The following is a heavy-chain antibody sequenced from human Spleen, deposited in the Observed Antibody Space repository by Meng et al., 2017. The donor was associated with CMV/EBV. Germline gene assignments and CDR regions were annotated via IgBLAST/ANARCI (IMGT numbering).Heavy chain of an antibody. J-gene: IGHJ4*02. Sequence: CKGSGYSFTNSWIGWGRQRPGKGLEWMGIIYPGDSDTIYSPSFQGQVTISADKSISTAYLQWSGLRASDTAMYYCARISGYSYGPFDFWGQGTLVTVSS. CDR3: ARISGYSYGPFDF. V-gene: IGHV5-51*01. CDR1: GYSFTNSW. D-gene: IGHD5-18*01. CDR2: IYPGDSDT.